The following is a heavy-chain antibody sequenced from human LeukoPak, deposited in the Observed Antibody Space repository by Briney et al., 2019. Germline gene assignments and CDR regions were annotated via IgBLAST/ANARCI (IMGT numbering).Heavy chain of an antibody. CDR3: AKGSYYYDSSGYAIDY. CDR2: ISWNSSSI. V-gene: IGHV3-9*01. D-gene: IGHD3-22*01. Sequence: GRSLRLSCAASGFTFDDYAMHWVRQAPGKGLEWVSGISWNSSSIGYADSVKGRFTISRDNAKNSLYLQMNSLRAEDTALYYCAKGSYYYDSSGYAIDYWGQGTLVTVSS. CDR1: GFTFDDYA. J-gene: IGHJ4*02.